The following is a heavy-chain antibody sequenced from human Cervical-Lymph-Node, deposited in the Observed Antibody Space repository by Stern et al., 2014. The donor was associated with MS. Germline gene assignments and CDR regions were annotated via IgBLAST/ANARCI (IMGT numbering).Heavy chain of an antibody. CDR1: GFTFSSYG. D-gene: IGHD3-9*01. CDR2: ISYDGSNK. V-gene: IGHV3-30*18. J-gene: IGHJ1*01. CDR3: AKDRGPTYYDILTGYYRAEYFQH. Sequence: QVQLVESGGGVVQPGRSLRLSCAASGFTFSSYGMHWVRQAPGKGLEWGAVISYDGSNKYYADSVKGRFTISRDNSKNTLYLQMNSLRAEDTAVYYCAKDRGPTYYDILTGYYRAEYFQHWGQGTLVTVSS.